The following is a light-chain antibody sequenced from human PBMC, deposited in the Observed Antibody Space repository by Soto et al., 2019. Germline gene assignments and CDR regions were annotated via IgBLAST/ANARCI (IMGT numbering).Light chain of an antibody. Sequence: EIVLTQSPASLSLSPGARATLSCRASQSVSTYLAWFRQKPGQAPSLLIYDASNRATGIPARFSGSGSGTDFTLTISSLEPEDFAVYYCQQRSSWPPTFGQGTKLEIK. CDR2: DAS. J-gene: IGKJ2*01. V-gene: IGKV3-11*01. CDR1: QSVSTY. CDR3: QQRSSWPPT.